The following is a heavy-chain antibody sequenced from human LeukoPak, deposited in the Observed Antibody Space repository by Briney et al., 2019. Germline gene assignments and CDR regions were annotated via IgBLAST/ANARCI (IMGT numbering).Heavy chain of an antibody. V-gene: IGHV3-23*01. J-gene: IGHJ3*02. CDR2: ISGSGYNT. CDR1: GFAFDTYG. Sequence: GGSLRLSCAASGFAFDTYGMTWARQAPGKGLEWVSSISGSGYNTYYADSVKGRFTISRDNSKNTLYLQMNSLRAEDTAVYYCAKDFWTAMVGDAFDIWGQGTMVTVSS. CDR3: AKDFWTAMVGDAFDI. D-gene: IGHD5-18*01.